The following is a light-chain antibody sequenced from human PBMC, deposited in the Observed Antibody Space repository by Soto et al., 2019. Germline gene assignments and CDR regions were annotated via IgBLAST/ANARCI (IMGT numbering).Light chain of an antibody. CDR3: QQYGSSPGT. CDR1: QSVSSSY. Sequence: EIVLTQSPGTLSLSPGERATLSCRASQSVSSSYLAWYQQKPGQAPRLLIYGASSRATGIPDRFSGSGSGTDFTLTISRLEPADFAVYYCQQYGSSPGTFGQGTKVKIK. J-gene: IGKJ1*01. V-gene: IGKV3-20*01. CDR2: GAS.